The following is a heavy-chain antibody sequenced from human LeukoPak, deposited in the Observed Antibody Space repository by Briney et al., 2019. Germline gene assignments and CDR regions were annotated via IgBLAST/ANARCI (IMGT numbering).Heavy chain of an antibody. CDR1: GFTFSSYW. V-gene: IGHV3-74*01. D-gene: IGHD5-12*01. CDR3: ARVRATFSPHFEN. Sequence: PGGSLRLSCAASGFTFSSYWMHWVRHAPGKGLMWVSRINSDGSITNYADSVKGRFIISRDNAKNTLYLQMNSLRAEDTAVYYCARVRATFSPHFENWGQGTLVRVSS. J-gene: IGHJ4*02. CDR2: INSDGSIT.